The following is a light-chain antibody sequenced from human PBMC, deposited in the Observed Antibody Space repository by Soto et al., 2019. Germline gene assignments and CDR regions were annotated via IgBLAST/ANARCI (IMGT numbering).Light chain of an antibody. CDR1: NIGNKS. CDR2: DDS. Sequence: SYELTQPPSVSVAPGQTAMITCGGNNIGNKSVHWYQQRPGQAPVLVVYDDSDRPSGIPDRFSGSNSGNTATLIISRVEAGDEADYYCQVWDDSLNGVVFGGGTKLTVL. CDR3: QVWDDSLNGVV. J-gene: IGLJ2*01. V-gene: IGLV3-21*02.